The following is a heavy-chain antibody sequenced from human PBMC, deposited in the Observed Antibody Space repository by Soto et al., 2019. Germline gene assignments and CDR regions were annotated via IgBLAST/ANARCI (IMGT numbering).Heavy chain of an antibody. CDR2: IHDSYST. CDR1: GGSVSSRSFY. Sequence: PSETLSLTCTVSGGSVSSRSFYWSWLRQSPGRGLEWIGYIHDSYSTNYSPSLKSRVTISVDTSKNQFALRLRSVTTADTSVHFWSRLPSRPLTADDEGRWIRYYDMEVWGQGTTVTVSS. D-gene: IGHD1-20*01. V-gene: IGHV4-61*01. CDR3: SRLPSRPLTADDEGRWIRYYDMEV. J-gene: IGHJ6*02.